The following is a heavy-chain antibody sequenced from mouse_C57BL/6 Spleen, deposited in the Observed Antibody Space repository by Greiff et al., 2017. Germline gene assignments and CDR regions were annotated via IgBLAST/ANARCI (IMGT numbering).Heavy chain of an antibody. CDR3: ARGGSGYVGDY. CDR1: GYTFTDYY. V-gene: IGHV1-77*01. J-gene: IGHJ2*01. Sequence: VQLQQSGAELVKPGASVKISCKASGYTFTDYYINWVKQRPGQGLEWIGKIDPGSGSTYYNEKFKGKATLTADKSSSTAYMQLSSLTSEDSAVYFCARGGSGYVGDYWGQGTTLTVSS. D-gene: IGHD3-2*02. CDR2: IDPGSGST.